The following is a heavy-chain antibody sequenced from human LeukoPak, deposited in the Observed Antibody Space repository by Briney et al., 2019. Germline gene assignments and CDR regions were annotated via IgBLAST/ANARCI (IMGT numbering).Heavy chain of an antibody. D-gene: IGHD5-12*01. V-gene: IGHV3-30-3*01. J-gene: IGHJ6*02. Sequence: GRSLRLSCAASGFTFSSYAMHWVRQAPGKGLEWVAVIPYDGSNKYYADSVKGRFTISRDNSKNTLYLQMNSLRAEDTAVYYCARDRDGLGYDSWLDGMDVWGQGTTVTVSS. CDR3: ARDRDGLGYDSWLDGMDV. CDR2: IPYDGSNK. CDR1: GFTFSSYA.